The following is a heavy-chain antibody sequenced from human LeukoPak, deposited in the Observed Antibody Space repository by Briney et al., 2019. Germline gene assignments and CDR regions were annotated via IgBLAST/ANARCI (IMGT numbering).Heavy chain of an antibody. V-gene: IGHV4-34*01. Sequence: SETLSLTCAVYGGSFSNYYWGWVRQPPGKGLEWIGEINESGSTNYNPSLKSRVTISLDTSKNQFSLKLSSVTAADTAVYYCARSLFDYWGQGILVTVSS. CDR3: ARSLFDY. CDR1: GGSFSNYY. J-gene: IGHJ4*02. CDR2: INESGST.